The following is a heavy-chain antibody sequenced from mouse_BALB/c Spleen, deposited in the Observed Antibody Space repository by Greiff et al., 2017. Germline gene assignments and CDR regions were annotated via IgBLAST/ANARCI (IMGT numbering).Heavy chain of an antibody. CDR1: GYSITSDYA. CDR3: ARSGTATPFAY. D-gene: IGHD1-2*01. CDR2: ISYSGST. V-gene: IGHV3-2*02. Sequence: DVKLQESGPGLVKPSQSLSLTCTVTGYSITSDYAWNWIRQFPGNKLEWMGYISYSGSTSYNPSLKSRISITRDTSKNQFFLQLNSVTTEDTATYYCARSGTATPFAYWGQGTLVTVSA. J-gene: IGHJ3*01.